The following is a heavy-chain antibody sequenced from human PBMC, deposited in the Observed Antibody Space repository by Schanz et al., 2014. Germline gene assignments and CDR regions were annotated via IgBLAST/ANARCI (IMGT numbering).Heavy chain of an antibody. V-gene: IGHV1-18*01. CDR2: IGGSDGNT. J-gene: IGHJ2*01. D-gene: IGHD1-7*01. CDR1: GYTFTRSG. Sequence: QVQLVQSGGEVKTPGASVKVSCKASGYTFTRSGISWVRQAPGQGLEWMGWIGGSDGNTKFAQKFQGRVNMTTDTSTSTVYMELRSLTSDDSAVYYCARDRDQWDGNYLDYWGRGSLVTVSS. CDR3: ARDRDQWDGNYLDY.